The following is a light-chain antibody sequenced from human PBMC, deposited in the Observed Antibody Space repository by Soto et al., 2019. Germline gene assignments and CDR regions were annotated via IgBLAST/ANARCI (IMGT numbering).Light chain of an antibody. Sequence: DIVMTPSPDSLAVSLGERATINCKSRQSVLYSSNNKNYLAWYQQKPGQPPKLLIYWASTRESGVPDRFSGSGSARDFTLTISSLQAEDVAVYYCQQYYSTPWTFGQGTKVESK. J-gene: IGKJ1*01. CDR2: WAS. CDR3: QQYYSTPWT. CDR1: QSVLYSSNNKNY. V-gene: IGKV4-1*01.